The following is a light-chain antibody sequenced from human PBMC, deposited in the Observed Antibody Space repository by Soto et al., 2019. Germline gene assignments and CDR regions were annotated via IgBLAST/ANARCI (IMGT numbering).Light chain of an antibody. CDR1: QSVSSSY. V-gene: IGKV3-20*01. J-gene: IGKJ1*01. CDR3: QQYSYSPPWT. Sequence: EIVLTQSPATLSLSPGERATLSCRASQSVSSSYLAWYQQKPGQAPRLLIYDASNRATGIPDRFSGSGSRTDFTLTISRLEPEDSAVYYCQQYSYSPPWTFGQGTKVEI. CDR2: DAS.